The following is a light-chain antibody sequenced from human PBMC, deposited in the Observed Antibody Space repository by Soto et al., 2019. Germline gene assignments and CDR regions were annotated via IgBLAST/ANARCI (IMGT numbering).Light chain of an antibody. V-gene: IGKV2-28*01. CDR3: MQARQTPRT. Sequence: DIVMTQSPLSLPVTPGEPVSISCRSSQSLLHSDGYIYLDWYLQKPGQSPQVLIYLGSHRASGVTDRFSGSGSGTDFTLKISRVEAEDVGLYYCMQARQTPRTFGQGTKVEIK. CDR2: LGS. CDR1: QSLLHSDGYIY. J-gene: IGKJ1*01.